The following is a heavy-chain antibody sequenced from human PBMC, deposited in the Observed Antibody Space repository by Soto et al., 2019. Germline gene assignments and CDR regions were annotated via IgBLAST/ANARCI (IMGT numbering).Heavy chain of an antibody. V-gene: IGHV3-23*01. Sequence: GGSLRLSCAASGFTFSSYAMSWVRQAPGKGLEWVSAISGSGGSTYYADSVKGRFTISRDNSKNTLYLQMNSLRAEDTAVYYCAKDRPDIVVVVAAILAHWGQGTLVTVSS. CDR2: ISGSGGST. CDR3: AKDRPDIVVVVAAILAH. J-gene: IGHJ4*02. D-gene: IGHD2-15*01. CDR1: GFTFSSYA.